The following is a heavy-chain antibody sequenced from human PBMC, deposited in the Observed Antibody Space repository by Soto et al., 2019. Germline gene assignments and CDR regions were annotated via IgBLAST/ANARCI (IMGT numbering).Heavy chain of an antibody. J-gene: IGHJ6*03. D-gene: IGHD3-10*01. CDR2: ISAYNGNT. CDR1: GYTFTSYG. V-gene: IGHV1-18*01. Sequence: ASVKVSCKASGYTFTSYGISWVRQAPGQGLEWMGWISAYNGNTNYAQKLQSRVTMTTDTSTSTAYMELSSMRSDDTAVYYCARGEGGEASKYYYYYYMDVWGKGTTVTVSS. CDR3: ARGEGGEASKYYYYYYMDV.